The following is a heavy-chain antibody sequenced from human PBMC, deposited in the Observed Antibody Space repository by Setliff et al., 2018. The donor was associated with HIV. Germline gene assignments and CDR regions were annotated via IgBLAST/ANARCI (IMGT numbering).Heavy chain of an antibody. Sequence: SETLSLTCSVSGVSISGHYWTWVRQPPGKGLEWIGYIYTSGTTEYNPSLESRVTISLDTAKDQVSLKLSSVTAADTAVYYCARGGLGVVGAIDYWGQGTLVTVSS. J-gene: IGHJ4*02. CDR2: IYTSGTT. CDR3: ARGGLGVVGAIDY. CDR1: GVSISGHY. D-gene: IGHD2-15*01. V-gene: IGHV4-4*09.